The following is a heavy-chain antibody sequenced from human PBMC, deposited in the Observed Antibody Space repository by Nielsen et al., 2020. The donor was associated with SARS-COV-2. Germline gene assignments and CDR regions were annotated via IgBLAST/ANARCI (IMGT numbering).Heavy chain of an antibody. Sequence: WIRQPPGKGLEWIGYIYYSGSTYYNPSLKSRVTISVDTSKNQFSLKLSSVPAADTAVYYCARSWELLNPWFDPWGQGTLVTVSS. CDR3: ARSWELLNPWFDP. V-gene: IGHV4-31*02. D-gene: IGHD1-26*01. CDR2: IYYSGST. J-gene: IGHJ5*02.